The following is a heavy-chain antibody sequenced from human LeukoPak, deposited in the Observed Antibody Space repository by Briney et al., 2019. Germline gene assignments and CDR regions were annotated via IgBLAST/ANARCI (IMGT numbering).Heavy chain of an antibody. Sequence: GGSLRLSCAASGFTFSDYYMSWIRQAPGKGLEWVSYISSSGSTIYYADSVKGRFTISRDNSKNTLYLQMNSLRAEDTAVYYCARDLHYYDSSGYYSDAFDIWGQGTMVTVSS. CDR2: ISSSGSTI. CDR3: ARDLHYYDSSGYYSDAFDI. D-gene: IGHD3-22*01. V-gene: IGHV3-11*04. J-gene: IGHJ3*02. CDR1: GFTFSDYY.